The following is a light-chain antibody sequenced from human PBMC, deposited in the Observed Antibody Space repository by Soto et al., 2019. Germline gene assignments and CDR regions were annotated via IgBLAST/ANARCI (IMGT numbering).Light chain of an antibody. J-gene: IGKJ4*01. Sequence: EIVLTQSPATLSLSPGERATLSCRASQSVGNYLAWYQQKAGQAPRLLIYDASKRATGIPARFSGSGTGTDFTRTISSLEPEDFAVYYCQQRSSWPPGFTFGGGTKVDIK. CDR2: DAS. CDR3: QQRSSWPPGFT. CDR1: QSVGNY. V-gene: IGKV3-11*01.